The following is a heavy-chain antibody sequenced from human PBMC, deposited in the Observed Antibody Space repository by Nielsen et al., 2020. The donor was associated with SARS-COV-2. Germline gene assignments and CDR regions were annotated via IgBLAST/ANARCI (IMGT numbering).Heavy chain of an antibody. J-gene: IGHJ4*02. D-gene: IGHD2-15*01. Sequence: GESLKISCAASGFTFSKAWMSWVRQAPGKGLEWVGRIKSKTDGGTTDYAAPVQGRVTISRDDSKNTVYLQMNSLKTEDTAVYYCARGYCSGGSCYSDYWGQGTLVTVSS. CDR1: GFTFSKAW. V-gene: IGHV3-15*01. CDR2: IKSKTDGGTT. CDR3: ARGYCSGGSCYSDY.